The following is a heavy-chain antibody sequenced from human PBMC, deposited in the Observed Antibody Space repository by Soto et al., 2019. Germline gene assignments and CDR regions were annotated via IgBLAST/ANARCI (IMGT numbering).Heavy chain of an antibody. Sequence: QVQLQESGPGLVKPSETLSLTCTVSGGSISSYYWSWIRQPPGKGLAWIGYIYYSGSTNYNPSLKSRVTISVDTSKNQFSLKLSSVTAADTGVYYCASRNGSGSYNFDYWGQGTLVTVSS. CDR2: IYYSGST. CDR3: ASRNGSGSYNFDY. D-gene: IGHD3-10*01. J-gene: IGHJ4*02. V-gene: IGHV4-59*01. CDR1: GGSISSYY.